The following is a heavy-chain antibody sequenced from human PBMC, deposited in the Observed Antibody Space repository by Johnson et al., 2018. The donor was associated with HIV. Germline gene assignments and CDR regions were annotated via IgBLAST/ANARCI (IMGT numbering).Heavy chain of an antibody. D-gene: IGHD3-22*01. Sequence: QVQLVESGGGVVQPGGSLRLSCTASGFTFSSYVIHWVRQAPGKGLEWVTVTSDDGDNKYYADSVNGRFAISRDNSKDTQYLQMNSLRAEDTAVYYCARGDYYDSSDAFDIWGQGTMVTVSS. CDR1: GFTFSSYV. V-gene: IGHV3-30*09. J-gene: IGHJ3*02. CDR3: ARGDYYDSSDAFDI. CDR2: TSDDGDNK.